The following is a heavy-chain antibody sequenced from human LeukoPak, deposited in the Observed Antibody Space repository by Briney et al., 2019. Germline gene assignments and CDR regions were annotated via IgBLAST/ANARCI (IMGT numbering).Heavy chain of an antibody. V-gene: IGHV4-39*07. CDR2: IYYSGST. CDR3: ASSLWFGELPSRLWFDP. Sequence: KSSETLSLTCTVSGGSISSSSYYWGWIRQPPGKGLEWIGSIYYSGSTYYNPSLKSRVTISVDTSKNQFSLKLSSLTAADTAVYYCASSLWFGELPSRLWFDPWGQGTLVTVSS. D-gene: IGHD3-10*01. J-gene: IGHJ5*02. CDR1: GGSISSSSYY.